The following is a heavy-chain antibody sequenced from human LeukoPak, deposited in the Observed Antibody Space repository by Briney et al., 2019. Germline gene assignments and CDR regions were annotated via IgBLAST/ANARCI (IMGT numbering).Heavy chain of an antibody. Sequence: GGSLRLSCAASVLTLCTHAMIGARHAPGKGLEWVSSISGSAAMTYYADSVKGRFTITRDNAMDRRYLQMKSLRADDTAVYYCVKDRVEGSGSQFDSWGQGSLVIVSS. CDR3: VKDRVEGSGSQFDS. J-gene: IGHJ4*02. CDR2: ISGSAAMT. D-gene: IGHD3-10*01. V-gene: IGHV3-23*01. CDR1: VLTLCTHA.